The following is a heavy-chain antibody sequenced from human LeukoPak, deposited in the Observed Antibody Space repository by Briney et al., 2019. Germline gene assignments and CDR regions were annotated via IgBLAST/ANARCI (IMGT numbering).Heavy chain of an antibody. Sequence: ASVLVSCKVSGYTLTELSMHWVGQAPGKGLEWMGGFDPEDGETIYAQKFQGRVTMTEDTSTDTAYMELSSLRSEDTAVYYCATGPWSAAEVWFDPWGQGTLVTVSS. D-gene: IGHD3-3*01. V-gene: IGHV1-24*01. J-gene: IGHJ5*02. CDR3: ATGPWSAAEVWFDP. CDR1: GYTLTELS. CDR2: FDPEDGET.